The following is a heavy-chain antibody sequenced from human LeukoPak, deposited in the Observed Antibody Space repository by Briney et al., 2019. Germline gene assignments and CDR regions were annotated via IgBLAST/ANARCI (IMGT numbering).Heavy chain of an antibody. CDR1: GFTFSSYA. V-gene: IGHV3-23*01. D-gene: IGHD2-2*02. CDR3: AKRVVPAAIAGFIDY. Sequence: QPGGSLRLSCAASGFTFSSYAMSWVRQAPGKGLEWVSAISGSGGSTYYADSVKGRLPICRDNSKNPLYRQTNRLEAKDTGFYFGAKRVVPAAIAGFIDYWGQGTLVTVSS. CDR2: ISGSGGST. J-gene: IGHJ4*02.